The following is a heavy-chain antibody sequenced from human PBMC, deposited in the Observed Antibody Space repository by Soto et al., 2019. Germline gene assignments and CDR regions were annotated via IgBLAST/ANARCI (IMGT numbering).Heavy chain of an antibody. Sequence: EVQLVESGGGSVQPGESLRLSCAASGFSFRDYDMHWVRQRKGKGLEWVSALGAARDPYYVDSVKSRFSVSRDNAQISLFLQMNTLRVDDTAVYFFALDYLGRLPRRANYYYAMDVWGRVTTVTVSS. D-gene: IGHD6-25*01. CDR1: GFSFRDYD. V-gene: IGHV3-13*05. CDR3: ALDYLGRLPRRANYYYAMDV. J-gene: IGHJ6*02. CDR2: LGAARDP.